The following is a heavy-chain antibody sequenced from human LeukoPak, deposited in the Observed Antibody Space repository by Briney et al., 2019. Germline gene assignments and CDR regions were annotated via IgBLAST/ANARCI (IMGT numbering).Heavy chain of an antibody. CDR1: GFTFSNAW. J-gene: IGHJ1*01. Sequence: PGGSLRLSCAASGFTFSNAWMSWVRQAPGKGLEWVGRIKSKTDGGTTDYAAPVKGRFTISRDDSKNTLYLQMNSLKTEDTAVYYCTTEPGSWYSAEYFQHWGQGTLVTVSS. CDR3: TTEPGSWYSAEYFQH. D-gene: IGHD6-13*01. V-gene: IGHV3-15*01. CDR2: IKSKTDGGTT.